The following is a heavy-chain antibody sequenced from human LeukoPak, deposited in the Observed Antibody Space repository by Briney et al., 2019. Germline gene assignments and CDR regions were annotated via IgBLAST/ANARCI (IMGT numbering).Heavy chain of an antibody. J-gene: IGHJ4*02. CDR2: IYYSGST. CDR1: GGSISSYY. D-gene: IGHD6-6*01. CDR3: ARVGSSSHFDY. V-gene: IGHV4-59*01. Sequence: SETLSLTCTVSGGSISSYYWSWLRQPPGKGLEWIGYIYYSGSTNYDPSLKSRVTISVDTSKNQFSLKLSSVTAADTAVYYCARVGSSSHFDYWGQGTLVTVSS.